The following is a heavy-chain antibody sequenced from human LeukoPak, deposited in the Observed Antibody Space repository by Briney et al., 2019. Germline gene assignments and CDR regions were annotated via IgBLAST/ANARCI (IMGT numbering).Heavy chain of an antibody. Sequence: PSQTLSLTCTASGGSISSGTYYWSWIRQAPGKGLEWVSYISSSGSTIYYADSVKGRFTISRDNAKNSLYLQMNSLRAEDTAVYYCAKTLEDAFDIWGQGTMVTVSS. CDR1: GGSISSGTYY. CDR2: ISSSGSTI. V-gene: IGHV3-11*01. D-gene: IGHD1-1*01. J-gene: IGHJ3*02. CDR3: AKTLEDAFDI.